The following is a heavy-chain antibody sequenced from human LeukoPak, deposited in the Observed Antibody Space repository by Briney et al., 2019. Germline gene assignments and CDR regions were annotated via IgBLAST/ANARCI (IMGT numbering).Heavy chain of an antibody. CDR3: AKDKTFSYYFDY. J-gene: IGHJ4*02. V-gene: IGHV3-23*01. Sequence: GGSLRLSCAASGFTFSSYAMSWVRQAPGKGLEWVSAISGTGGSTYHADSVKGRFTISRDNSKNTLYLQMNGLRAEDTAVYYCAKDKTFSYYFDYWGQGTLVTVSS. CDR1: GFTFSSYA. CDR2: ISGTGGST.